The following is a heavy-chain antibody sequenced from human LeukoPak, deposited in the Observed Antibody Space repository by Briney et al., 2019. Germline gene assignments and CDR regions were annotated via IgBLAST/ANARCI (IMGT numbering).Heavy chain of an antibody. CDR3: ARAAVTTGMYWFDP. CDR1: GYTFTGYY. D-gene: IGHD4-17*01. J-gene: IGHJ5*02. Sequence: ASVKVSCKASGYTFTGYYMHWVRQAPGQGLEWMGWINPNSGGTNYAQKFQGRVTMTRDTSISTAYMELSRLRSDDTAVYYCARAAVTTGMYWFDPWGQGTLVTVSS. V-gene: IGHV1-2*02. CDR2: INPNSGGT.